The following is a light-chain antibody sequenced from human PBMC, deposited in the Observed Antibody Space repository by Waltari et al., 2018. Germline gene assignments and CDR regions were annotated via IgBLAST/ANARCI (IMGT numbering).Light chain of an antibody. V-gene: IGLV2-23*02. CDR3: SSYAGGNNLL. CDR2: DVT. CDR1: NSDVGGYDY. Sequence: QSALTQPAPVSGSPGQSITISCSGTNSDVGGYDYVSWYQHHPGKAPKLIIYDVTKGPSGVSNRFSGSKSGNTASLTISGLQAEDEADYYCSSYAGGNNLLFGGGTKVTVL. J-gene: IGLJ2*01.